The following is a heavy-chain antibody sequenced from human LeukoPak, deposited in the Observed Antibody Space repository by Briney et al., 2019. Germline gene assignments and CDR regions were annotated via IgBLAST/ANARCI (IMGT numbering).Heavy chain of an antibody. CDR1: GFSFSNYW. CDR3: ARADYDFWSGYYSY. V-gene: IGHV3-7*01. Sequence: GGSLRLSWVGSGFSFSNYWMSWVRQAPGKGLEWVANVKQDGSEQYYVDSAKGRFTISRDNGKNSLYLQMNSLRAEDTALYYCARADYDFWSGYYSYWGQGTLVTVSS. D-gene: IGHD3-3*01. CDR2: VKQDGSEQ. J-gene: IGHJ4*02.